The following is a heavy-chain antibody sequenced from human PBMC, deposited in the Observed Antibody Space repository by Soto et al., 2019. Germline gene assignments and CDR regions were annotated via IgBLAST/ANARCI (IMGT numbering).Heavy chain of an antibody. Sequence: SEPLSVTWSVSGGSLSSGEYYWSWIRQPPGKGLEWIGYIYYSGSTYYNPSLKSRVTISVDTSKNQFSLKLSSVTAADTAVYYCARRGYYYDSSGYTHPRNFDYWGQGTLVTVSS. CDR1: GGSLSSGEYY. D-gene: IGHD3-22*01. CDR3: ARRGYYYDSSGYTHPRNFDY. J-gene: IGHJ4*02. V-gene: IGHV4-30-4*01. CDR2: IYYSGST.